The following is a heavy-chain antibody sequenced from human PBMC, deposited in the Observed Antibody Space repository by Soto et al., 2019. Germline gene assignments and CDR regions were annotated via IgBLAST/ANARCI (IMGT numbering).Heavy chain of an antibody. V-gene: IGHV3-30*18. CDR2: VSSDGSIT. Sequence: QVQLVESGGGVVQPGRSLRLSCAASGFTFSHHGMHWVRQAPGKGLEWLTVVSSDGSITYDADSVRGRFAISRDNSKNTLYLHMNSLRTEDTAVYYCAKESDYYSNSKWSFDSWGQGILVTVSS. CDR1: GFTFSHHG. D-gene: IGHD2-21*01. CDR3: AKESDYYSNSKWSFDS. J-gene: IGHJ4*02.